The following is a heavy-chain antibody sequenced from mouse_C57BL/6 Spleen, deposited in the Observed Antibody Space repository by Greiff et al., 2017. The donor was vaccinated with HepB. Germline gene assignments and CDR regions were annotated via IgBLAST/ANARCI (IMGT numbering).Heavy chain of an antibody. V-gene: IGHV5-17*01. CDR2: ISSGSSTI. D-gene: IGHD1-1*01. CDR1: GFTFSDYG. J-gene: IGHJ4*01. Sequence: VQLKESGGGLVKPGGSLKLSCAASGFTFSDYGMHWVRQAPEKGLEWVAYISSGSSTIYYADTVKGRFTISRDNAKNTLFLQMTSLRSEDTAMYYCARPVDGQDYAMDYWGQGTSVTVSS. CDR3: ARPVDGQDYAMDY.